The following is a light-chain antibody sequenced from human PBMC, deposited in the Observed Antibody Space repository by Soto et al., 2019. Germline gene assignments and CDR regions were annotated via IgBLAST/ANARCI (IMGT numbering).Light chain of an antibody. CDR1: QSVSSSY. V-gene: IGKV3-20*01. Sequence: EIVLTQSPGTLSLSPGERATLSCRASQSVSSSYLAWYQQKPGQAPRLLIYGASSRATGIPDRFSGSGSGTDFTLTISRLEPEDCAVYYCQQYGSSPPYTFGQVTKLEIK. J-gene: IGKJ2*01. CDR3: QQYGSSPPYT. CDR2: GAS.